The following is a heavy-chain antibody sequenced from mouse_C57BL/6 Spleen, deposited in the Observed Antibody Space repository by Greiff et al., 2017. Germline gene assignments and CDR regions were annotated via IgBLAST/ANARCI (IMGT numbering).Heavy chain of an antibody. CDR1: GYTFTSYW. CDR3: AREKGDGYFFFAY. J-gene: IGHJ3*01. Sequence: QVQLQQPGTELVKPGASVKLSCKASGYTFTSYWMHWVQQRPGQGLEWIGNINPSNGGTNYNEKFKSKATLTVDKSSSTAYMQLSSLTSEDSAVYYCAREKGDGYFFFAYWGQGTLVTVSA. V-gene: IGHV1-53*01. CDR2: INPSNGGT. D-gene: IGHD2-3*01.